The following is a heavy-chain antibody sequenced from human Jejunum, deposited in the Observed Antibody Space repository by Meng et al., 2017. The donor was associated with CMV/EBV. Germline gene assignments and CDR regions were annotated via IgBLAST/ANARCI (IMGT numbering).Heavy chain of an antibody. CDR3: ARDGLSGRYFDY. J-gene: IGHJ4*02. D-gene: IGHD1-26*01. V-gene: IGHV7-4-1*02. Sequence: CKASGYNFTSNNIIWVRQAPGRGPEWMGWINTKTGNPTYAQGFTGRFVFSLDTSVSTTYLQISSLKAEDTAVYYCARDGLSGRYFDYWGQGTLVTVSS. CDR2: INTKTGNP. CDR1: GYNFTSNN.